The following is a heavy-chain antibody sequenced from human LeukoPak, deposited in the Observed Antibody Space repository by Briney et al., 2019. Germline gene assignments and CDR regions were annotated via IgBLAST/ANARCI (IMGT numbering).Heavy chain of an antibody. CDR1: GYSISSGYY. CDR2: IYHSGST. D-gene: IGHD1-26*01. Sequence: SETLSLTCTVSGYSISSGYYWGWIRQPPGKGLEWIGSIYHSGSTYYNPSLKSRVTISVDTSKNQFSLKLSSVTAADPAVYYCASVTSGSYYAFDYWGQGTLVTVSS. J-gene: IGHJ4*02. V-gene: IGHV4-38-2*02. CDR3: ASVTSGSYYAFDY.